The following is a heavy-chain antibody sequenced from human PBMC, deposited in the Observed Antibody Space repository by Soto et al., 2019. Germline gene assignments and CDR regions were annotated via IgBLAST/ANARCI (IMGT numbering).Heavy chain of an antibody. CDR1: GLSVSNYW. CDR2: INSDDTSS. D-gene: IGHD6-19*01. Sequence: HPGGSLRLSCAASGLSVSNYWMHWVRQTPGKGLVWVSRINSDDTSSSYAASVKGRFTISRDSSKNTVSLEMTSLRAEDTAVYYCAKGGRQCLVTSDFNYWGQGALVTVSS. V-gene: IGHV3-74*01. CDR3: AKGGRQCLVTSDFNY. J-gene: IGHJ4*02.